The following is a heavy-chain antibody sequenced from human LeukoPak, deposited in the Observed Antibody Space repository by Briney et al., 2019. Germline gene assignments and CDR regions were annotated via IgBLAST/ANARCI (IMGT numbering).Heavy chain of an antibody. V-gene: IGHV3-72*01. CDR3: ARGSSGVTISSYGMDV. J-gene: IGHJ6*04. Sequence: GGSLRLSCAASGFTFSDHYMDWVRQAPGKGLDWVGRTKNKANSYTTQYAASVKGRFTISRDDSKNSLYLQMNSLKTEDTAVYYCARGSSGVTISSYGMDVWGKGTTVTVSS. CDR1: GFTFSDHY. D-gene: IGHD3-9*01. CDR2: TKNKANSYTT.